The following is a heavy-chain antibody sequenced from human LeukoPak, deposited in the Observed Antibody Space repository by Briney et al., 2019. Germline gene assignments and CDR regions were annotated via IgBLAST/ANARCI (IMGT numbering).Heavy chain of an antibody. Sequence: ASVKVSCKASGYTFSNYGISWVRQAPGQGLERMAWISAYNGNTKYAQKFQGRVTMTRDTSTSTVYMELSSLRSEDTAVYYCAREDSSGWYVFDYWGQGTLVTVSS. CDR2: ISAYNGNT. CDR3: AREDSSGWYVFDY. J-gene: IGHJ4*02. D-gene: IGHD6-19*01. CDR1: GYTFSNYG. V-gene: IGHV1-18*01.